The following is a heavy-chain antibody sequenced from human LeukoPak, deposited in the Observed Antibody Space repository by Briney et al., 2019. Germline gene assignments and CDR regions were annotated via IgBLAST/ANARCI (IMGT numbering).Heavy chain of an antibody. Sequence: SETLSLXCTVSGGSISSSSYYWGWIRQPPGKGLEWIGSIYYSGITYYNPSLKSRVTISVDTSKNQFSLKLSSVTAADTAVYYCARPYGDYGVDAFDIWGQGTMVTVSS. V-gene: IGHV4-39*01. CDR1: GGSISSSSYY. CDR3: ARPYGDYGVDAFDI. J-gene: IGHJ3*02. CDR2: IYYSGIT. D-gene: IGHD4-17*01.